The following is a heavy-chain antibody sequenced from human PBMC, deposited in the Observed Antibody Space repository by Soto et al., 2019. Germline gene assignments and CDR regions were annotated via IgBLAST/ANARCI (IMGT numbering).Heavy chain of an antibody. D-gene: IGHD3-22*01. CDR2: INSDGSST. CDR1: GFTFSSYW. J-gene: IGHJ6*02. CDR3: ARGPSQWLPYYYGMDV. V-gene: IGHV3-74*01. Sequence: GGSLRLSCAASGFTFSSYWMHWVRQAPGKGLVWVSRINSDGSSTSYADSVKGRFTISRDNAKNTLYLQMNSLRAEDTAVYYCARGPSQWLPYYYGMDVWGQGTKVTVSS.